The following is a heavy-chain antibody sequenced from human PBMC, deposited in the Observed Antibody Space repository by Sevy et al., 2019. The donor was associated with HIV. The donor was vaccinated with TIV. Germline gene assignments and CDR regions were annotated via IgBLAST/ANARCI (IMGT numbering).Heavy chain of an antibody. Sequence: GGSLRLSCAASGFTFSDYYMSWIRQAPGKGLEWVSYISSSGSTIYYADSVKGRFTISRDNAKNSLYLQMNSLRAEDTAVYYCARLAHERGGYSSGDPYMAPRRFLDYWGQGTLVTVSS. CDR3: ARLAHERGGYSSGDPYMAPRRFLDY. J-gene: IGHJ4*02. D-gene: IGHD6-19*01. CDR1: GFTFSDYY. V-gene: IGHV3-11*01. CDR2: ISSSGSTI.